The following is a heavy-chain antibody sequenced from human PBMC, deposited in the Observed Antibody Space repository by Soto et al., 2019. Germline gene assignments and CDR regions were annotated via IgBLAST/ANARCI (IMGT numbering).Heavy chain of an antibody. CDR3: TTDGSTIFFDP. V-gene: IGHV3-15*01. J-gene: IGHJ5*02. CDR1: GFTFKNAW. D-gene: IGHD3-10*02. CDR2: IKTKADAGTT. Sequence: QLVESGGGLVKPGGSLRLSCAASGFTFKNAWMSWVRQAPGKGLEWVGRIKTKADAGTTDYAAPVKGRFTISRDDSNNTLYLQMTSLKNEDTALYFCTTDGSTIFFDPRGQGPLVTVSS.